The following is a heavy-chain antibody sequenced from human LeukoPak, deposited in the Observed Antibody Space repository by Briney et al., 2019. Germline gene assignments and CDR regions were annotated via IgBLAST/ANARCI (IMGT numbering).Heavy chain of an antibody. Sequence: PGGSLRLSCAASGFIFSDHHMDWVRQAPGKGLEWVGRVRNKANTYSTNYAASVKGRFSITREDSMNSVYLQMNSLKTEDTAVYYCVRVWRGYYFDSWGQGILVTVSS. D-gene: IGHD3-10*01. CDR3: VRVWRGYYFDS. CDR1: GFIFSDHH. J-gene: IGHJ4*02. CDR2: VRNKANTYST. V-gene: IGHV3-72*01.